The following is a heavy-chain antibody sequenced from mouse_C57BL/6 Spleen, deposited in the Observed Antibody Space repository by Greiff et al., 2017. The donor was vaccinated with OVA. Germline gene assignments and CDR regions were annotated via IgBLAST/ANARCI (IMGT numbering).Heavy chain of an antibody. CDR3: ARLYGEDDY. Sequence: QVQLQQSGPELVKPGASVKISCKASGYAFSSSWMNWVKQRPGKGLEWIGRIYPGDGDTNYNGKFKGKATLTADKSSSTAYMQLSSLTSEDSAVYFCARLYGEDDYWGQGTTLTVSS. CDR2: IYPGDGDT. CDR1: GYAFSSSW. V-gene: IGHV1-82*01. D-gene: IGHD2-13*01. J-gene: IGHJ2*01.